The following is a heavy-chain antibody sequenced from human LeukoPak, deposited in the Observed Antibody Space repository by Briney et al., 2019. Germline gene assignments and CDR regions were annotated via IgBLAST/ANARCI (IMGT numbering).Heavy chain of an antibody. CDR3: ARDPTYFDWLPVY. J-gene: IGHJ4*02. Sequence: PGGSLRLSCAASGFTFSSYSMNWVRQAPGKGLEWVPSISSSSSYIYYADSVRGRFTISRDNAKNSLYLQMNSLRAEDTAVYYCARDPTYFDWLPVYWGQGTLVTVSS. D-gene: IGHD3-9*01. V-gene: IGHV3-21*01. CDR2: ISSSSSYI. CDR1: GFTFSSYS.